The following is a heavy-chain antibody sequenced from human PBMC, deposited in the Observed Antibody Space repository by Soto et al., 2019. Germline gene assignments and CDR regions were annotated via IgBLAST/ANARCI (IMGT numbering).Heavy chain of an antibody. CDR1: GYRFTSYG. J-gene: IGHJ3*02. D-gene: IGHD3-9*01. CDR3: AREGILTGQDAFDI. Sequence: ASVKVSCKASGYRFTSYGSSWGRHAPGQGIEWMGCISAYNDNTNDAQKLQGRVTMTTDTSTSTAYMELRSLRSDDTAVYYCAREGILTGQDAFDIWGQGTVVSVSS. CDR2: ISAYNDNT. V-gene: IGHV1-18*01.